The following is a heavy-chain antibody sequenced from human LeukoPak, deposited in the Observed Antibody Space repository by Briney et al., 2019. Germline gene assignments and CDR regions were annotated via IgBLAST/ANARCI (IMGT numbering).Heavy chain of an antibody. Sequence: GGSLRLSCAASGFTFSNAWVSWVRQAPGKGLEWVGRIKSKTDGGTTDYAAPVKGRFTISRDDSKNTLYLQMNSLKTEDTAVYYCSLRLGAVAGTLYDYWGQGTLVTVSS. J-gene: IGHJ4*02. CDR2: IKSKTDGGTT. V-gene: IGHV3-15*01. CDR3: SLRLGAVAGTLYDY. CDR1: GFTFSNAW. D-gene: IGHD6-19*01.